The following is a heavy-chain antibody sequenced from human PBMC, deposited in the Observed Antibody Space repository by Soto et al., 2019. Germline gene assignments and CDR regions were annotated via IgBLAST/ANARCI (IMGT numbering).Heavy chain of an antibody. J-gene: IGHJ3*01. CDR1: GYTFTGYY. V-gene: IGHV1-2*04. D-gene: IGHD4-17*01. Sequence: ASVKVSCKASGYTFTGYYMHWVRQAPGQGLEWMGWINPNSGGTNYAQKFQGWVTMTRDTSISTAYMELSRLRSDDTAVYYCAREHYGDHDAFDLWGQGTMVTVSS. CDR3: AREHYGDHDAFDL. CDR2: INPNSGGT.